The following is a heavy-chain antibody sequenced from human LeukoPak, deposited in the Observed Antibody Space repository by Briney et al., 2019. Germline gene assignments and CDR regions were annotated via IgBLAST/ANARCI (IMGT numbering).Heavy chain of an antibody. CDR2: INYSGNT. CDR1: GGSNSRVGDY. CDR3: ATRSSGDAFDI. J-gene: IGHJ3*02. D-gene: IGHD6-6*01. Sequence: SETVSLTCTVSGGSNSRVGDYWGWIRQPPGKGLEWIGSINYSGNTYYNPSLKSRVTISVDTSKNQFSLKLSSVTAADTAVYYCATRSSGDAFDIWGQGTMVTVSS. V-gene: IGHV4-39*07.